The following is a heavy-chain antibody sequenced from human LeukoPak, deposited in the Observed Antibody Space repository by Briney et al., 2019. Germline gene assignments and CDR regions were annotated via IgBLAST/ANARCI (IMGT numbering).Heavy chain of an antibody. CDR1: RFTYSHYG. CDR2: IWSDGTEK. Sequence: GRSLRLSCAASRFTYSHYGMHWVRQAPGKGLEWVAVIWSDGTEKYYGDAVKGRFTISRDNSRNTLYLQMNSLRGEDTAVYYCAKDAQRGFDYSNSLEYWGQGTLVTVSS. CDR3: AKDAQRGFDYSNSLEY. D-gene: IGHD4-11*01. J-gene: IGHJ4*02. V-gene: IGHV3-33*06.